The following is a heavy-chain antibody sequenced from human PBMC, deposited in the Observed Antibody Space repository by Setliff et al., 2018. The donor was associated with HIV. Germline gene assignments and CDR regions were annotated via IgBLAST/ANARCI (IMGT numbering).Heavy chain of an antibody. D-gene: IGHD6-19*01. CDR2: IYHSGST. Sequence: SQTLSLPCIVSGGSIRSDNHFWSWVRQPPGKGLEWIGTIYHSGSTYYNPSLKGRVTISVDTSKNQFSLNLSSVTAADTAVYYCARRSGWSLDYWGQGTLVTVSS. CDR1: GGSIRSDNHF. J-gene: IGHJ4*02. V-gene: IGHV4-39*07. CDR3: ARRSGWSLDY.